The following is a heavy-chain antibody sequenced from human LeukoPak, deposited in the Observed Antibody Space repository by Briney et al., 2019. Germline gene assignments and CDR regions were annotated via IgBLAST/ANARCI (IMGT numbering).Heavy chain of an antibody. CDR1: GYTFTGYF. CDR2: INPNSGVT. J-gene: IGHJ4*02. Sequence: GASVKVSCKTSGYTFTGYFIHWVRQAPGQGLEWMGWINPNSGVTSYAQKFQGRVTMTRDTSISTAYMELSRLRSDDTAVYYYAILAYAVVSHWGQGTLVTVSS. D-gene: IGHD4-23*01. CDR3: AILAYAVVSH. V-gene: IGHV1-2*02.